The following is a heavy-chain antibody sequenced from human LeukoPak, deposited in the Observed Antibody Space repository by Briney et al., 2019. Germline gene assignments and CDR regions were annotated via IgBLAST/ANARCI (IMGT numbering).Heavy chain of an antibody. D-gene: IGHD2-8*01. V-gene: IGHV4-61*02. CDR2: IYIGGST. Sequence: SQTLSLTRTVSVGSLTGGSYYWSWVRHPAGRGRGWIGRIYIGGSTNYNPSLNRRVTISVDTSKIPFSLKLSSVTAADTAVYYCAREIVLMVYAFTNWFDPWGQGTLVTVSS. J-gene: IGHJ5*02. CDR3: AREIVLMVYAFTNWFDP. CDR1: VGSLTGGSYY.